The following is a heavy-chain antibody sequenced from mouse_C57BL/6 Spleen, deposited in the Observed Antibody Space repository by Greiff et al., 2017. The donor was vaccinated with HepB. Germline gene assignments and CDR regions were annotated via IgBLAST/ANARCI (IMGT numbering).Heavy chain of an antibody. D-gene: IGHD1-1*01. V-gene: IGHV6-3*01. CDR3: TGGSSRYAMDY. J-gene: IGHJ4*01. Sequence: EVQVVESGGGLVQPGGSMKLSCVASGFTFSNYWMNWVRQSPEKGLEWVAQIRLKTDNYATHYAVYVKGRFTISRDYSKSSVYLQMNNLMSEDTGMYYCTGGSSRYAMDYWGQGTSVTVSS. CDR2: IRLKTDNYAT. CDR1: GFTFSNYW.